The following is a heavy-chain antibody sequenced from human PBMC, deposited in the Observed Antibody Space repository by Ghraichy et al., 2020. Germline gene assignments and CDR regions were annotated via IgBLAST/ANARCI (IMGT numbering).Heavy chain of an antibody. Sequence: SLNISCVASGFIFDDFAMHWVRQAPGKGLEWVSIISWNSDNIAYADSVKGRFTISRDNAKNSLYLQMNSLRVEDTALYFCAKGTLYSRSSQFDYWGQGTLVTVSS. V-gene: IGHV3-9*01. D-gene: IGHD6-6*01. J-gene: IGHJ4*02. CDR3: AKGTLYSRSSQFDY. CDR1: GFIFDDFA. CDR2: ISWNSDNI.